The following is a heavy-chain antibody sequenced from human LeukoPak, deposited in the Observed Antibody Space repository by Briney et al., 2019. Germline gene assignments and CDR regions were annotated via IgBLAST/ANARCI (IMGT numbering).Heavy chain of an antibody. CDR1: GFTFDDYA. CDR2: ISWNSGSI. J-gene: IGHJ6*02. CDR3: ASQAYYYGMDV. V-gene: IGHV3-9*01. Sequence: PGRSLRLSCAASGFTFDDYAMHWVRQAPGKGLEWVSGISWNSGSIGYADSVKGRFTISRDNAKNSLYLQMNSLRAEDTAVYYCASQAYYYGMDVWGQGTTVTVSS.